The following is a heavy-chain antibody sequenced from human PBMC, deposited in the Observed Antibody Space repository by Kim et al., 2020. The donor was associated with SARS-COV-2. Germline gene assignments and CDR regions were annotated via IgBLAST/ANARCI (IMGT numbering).Heavy chain of an antibody. J-gene: IGHJ4*02. Sequence: YADSVKGRFTISRDNAKNSLYLQMNSLRDEDTAVYYCARDSSALVPKDYWGQGTLVTVSS. D-gene: IGHD6-13*01. CDR3: ARDSSALVPKDY. V-gene: IGHV3-48*02.